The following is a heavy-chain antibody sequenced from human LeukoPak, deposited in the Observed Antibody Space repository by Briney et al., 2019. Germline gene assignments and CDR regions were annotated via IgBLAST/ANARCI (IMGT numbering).Heavy chain of an antibody. CDR2: INWNGGST. D-gene: IGHD5-18*01. V-gene: IGHV3-20*04. Sequence: PGGSLRLSCIASGFTFYDYGMSWVRQAPGKGLEWVSGINWNGGSTGYADSVKGRFTISRDNAKNSLYLQMNSLRAEDTALYYCARVAYSYGPKRMYFDYWGQGTLVTVSS. CDR3: ARVAYSYGPKRMYFDY. CDR1: GFTFYDYG. J-gene: IGHJ4*02.